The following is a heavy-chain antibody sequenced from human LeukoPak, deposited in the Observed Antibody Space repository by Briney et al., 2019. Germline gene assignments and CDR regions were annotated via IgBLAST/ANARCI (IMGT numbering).Heavy chain of an antibody. V-gene: IGHV5-51*01. CDR3: ARRDCSGGSCHGSFNDAFDT. Sequence: GESLKISCKGSGYSSTNYWIGWVRQMPGKGLEWMGIIYPGDSDTRYSPSFQGQVTMSADKSISTAYLQWSSLKASDTAMYYCARRDCSGGSCHGSFNDAFDTWGQGTMVTVSS. CDR1: GYSSTNYW. J-gene: IGHJ3*02. D-gene: IGHD2-15*01. CDR2: IYPGDSDT.